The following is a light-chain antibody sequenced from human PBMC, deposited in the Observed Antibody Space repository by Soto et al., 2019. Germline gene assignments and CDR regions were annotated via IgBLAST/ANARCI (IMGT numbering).Light chain of an antibody. V-gene: IGKV3-20*01. CDR3: QHYGNSPPEYT. Sequence: EIVLTQSPGTLSLSPGERATLSCRASQSVSSSFLAWYQQRPGQAPTLLIFGASYRATGIPDRFSGTGSGTDFTLTISKLEPEDFAVYYCQHYGNSPPEYTFGPGTKVD. CDR1: QSVSSSF. CDR2: GAS. J-gene: IGKJ3*01.